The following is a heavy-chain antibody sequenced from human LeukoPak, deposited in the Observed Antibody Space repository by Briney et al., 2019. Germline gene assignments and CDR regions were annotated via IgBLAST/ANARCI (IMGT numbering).Heavy chain of an antibody. J-gene: IGHJ4*02. CDR3: ARAGPYYYDSSGCDY. V-gene: IGHV1-18*01. CDR2: ISAYNGNT. CDR1: GYTFTSYG. Sequence: ASVKVSCKASGYTFTSYGISWVRQAPGQGLEWMGWISAYNGNTNYAQKLQGRVTTTTDTSTSTAYMELRGLRSDDTAVYYCARAGPYYYDSSGCDYWGQGTLVTVSS. D-gene: IGHD3-22*01.